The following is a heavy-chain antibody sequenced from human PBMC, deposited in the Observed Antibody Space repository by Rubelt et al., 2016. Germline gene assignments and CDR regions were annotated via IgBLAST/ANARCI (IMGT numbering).Heavy chain of an antibody. CDR3: SRDRRGAAGTNNYDYGTDV. D-gene: IGHD6-13*01. J-gene: IGHJ6*02. V-gene: IGHV3-23*01. Sequence: EVQLLESGGGLVQPGGSLRLSCAASGFSFSSYVMSWVRQAPGKGLEWVSVISGSAFGFVTYYADSVRGRFTLSRDYSMNALYLEMSSLRAEDTAVYYCSRDRRGAAGTNNYDYGTDVWGQGTTVTVSS. CDR2: ISGSAFGFVT. CDR1: GFSFSSYV.